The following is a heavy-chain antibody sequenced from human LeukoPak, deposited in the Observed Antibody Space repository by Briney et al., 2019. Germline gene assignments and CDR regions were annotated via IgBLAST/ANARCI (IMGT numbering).Heavy chain of an antibody. CDR1: GFTFSDSS. J-gene: IGHJ5*02. D-gene: IGHD1-26*01. V-gene: IGHV3-73*01. CDR3: RDSGTYNWLDP. CDR2: MDKKLNGYLT. Sequence: PGGSLRLSCAASGFTFSDSSIHWVRQAPGKGLEWIGLMDKKLNGYLTAYAASVRGRFTISRDDSQNTAYLQMDSLKTEDTAPYCTRDSGTYNWLDPWGQGTLVTVSS.